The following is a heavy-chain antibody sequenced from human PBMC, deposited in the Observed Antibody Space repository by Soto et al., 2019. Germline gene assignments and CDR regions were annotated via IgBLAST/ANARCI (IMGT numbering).Heavy chain of an antibody. J-gene: IGHJ6*02. Sequence: QVQLQQWGAGLLKPSETLSLTCAVYGGSFSGYYWSWIRQPPVKGLEWIGEINHSVSTNYNPSLKSRVTISVDTSKNHFHLKLSSVTAADTAVYYCARWDCGGEGQTGCMDVCGRGTTVTVSS. D-gene: IGHD2-21*01. CDR2: INHSVST. CDR1: GGSFSGYY. CDR3: ARWDCGGEGQTGCMDV. V-gene: IGHV4-34*01.